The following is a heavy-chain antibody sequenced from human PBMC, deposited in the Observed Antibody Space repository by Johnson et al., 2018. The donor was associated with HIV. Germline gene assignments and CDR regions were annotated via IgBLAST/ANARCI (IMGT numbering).Heavy chain of an antibody. D-gene: IGHD2-15*01. CDR2: INWNGGNT. CDR1: RFTFDDYG. J-gene: IGHJ3*02. CDR3: ARDLRVVVAAPIGAATSHVFDI. Sequence: VQLVESGGGVVRPGGSLRLSCAASRFTFDDYGMRWVRQAPGKGLEWVSGINWNGGNTDYADSVKGRFTISRDNAKNSLYLQMNSLRAEDTALYYCARDLRVVVAAPIGAATSHVFDIWGQGTMVTVSS. V-gene: IGHV3-20*04.